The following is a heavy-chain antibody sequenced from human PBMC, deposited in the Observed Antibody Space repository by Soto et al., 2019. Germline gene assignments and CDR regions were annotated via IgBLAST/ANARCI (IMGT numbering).Heavy chain of an antibody. V-gene: IGHV4-31*03. CDR3: ARADFAGIAAAGTAHFDY. J-gene: IGHJ4*02. Sequence: PSETLSLTCTFSGGSISSGGYYWSWIRQHPGKGLEWIGYIYYSGSTYYNPSLKSRVTISVDTSKNQFSLKLSSVTAADTAVYYCARADFAGIAAAGTAHFDYWGQGTLVTVSS. D-gene: IGHD6-13*01. CDR1: GGSISSGGYY. CDR2: IYYSGST.